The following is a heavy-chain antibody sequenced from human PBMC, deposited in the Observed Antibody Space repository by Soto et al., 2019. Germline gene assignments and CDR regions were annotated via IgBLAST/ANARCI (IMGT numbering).Heavy chain of an antibody. D-gene: IGHD3-9*01. V-gene: IGHV1-46*01. CDR1: GYTCSIHY. Sequence: ASVKVSCNRAGYTCSIHYMQGKRQAPGQEIKRMGIINPSGGSTSYAKKFQDRVTMTRYTNTSTVNTALSSLRSEERAVYYYTSGSLIRLLRYLDCYGMDVWGQGTTVTVSS. J-gene: IGHJ6*02. CDR2: INPSGGST. CDR3: TSGSLIRLLRYLDCYGMDV.